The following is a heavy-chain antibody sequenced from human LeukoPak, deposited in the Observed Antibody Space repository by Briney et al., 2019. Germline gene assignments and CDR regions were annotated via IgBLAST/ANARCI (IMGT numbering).Heavy chain of an antibody. Sequence: PGGSLRLSCVASGFTVSSNYMTWVRQAPGKGLEWVSVLYGGGGKNYADSVKGRFTISRDNSENTLYLEMNSLRIEDTAVYYCPKDKGAYRFYDDWGQGTLVTVSS. D-gene: IGHD4-11*01. CDR3: PKDKGAYRFYDD. CDR1: GFTVSSNY. CDR2: LYGGGGK. J-gene: IGHJ4*02. V-gene: IGHV3-66*02.